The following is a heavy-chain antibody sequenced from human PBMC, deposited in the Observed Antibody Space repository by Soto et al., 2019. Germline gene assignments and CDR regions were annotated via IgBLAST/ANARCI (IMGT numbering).Heavy chain of an antibody. CDR3: AKVKGTTTVTTPADY. Sequence: PGGSLRLSCAASGFSFSSYAMSGVRQAPGKGLEWVSAISGSGGSTYYADSVKGRFTISRDNSKNTLYLQMNSLRAEDTAVYYCAKVKGTTTVTTPADYWGQGTLVTLSS. CDR1: GFSFSSYA. D-gene: IGHD4-4*01. CDR2: ISGSGGST. V-gene: IGHV3-23*01. J-gene: IGHJ4*02.